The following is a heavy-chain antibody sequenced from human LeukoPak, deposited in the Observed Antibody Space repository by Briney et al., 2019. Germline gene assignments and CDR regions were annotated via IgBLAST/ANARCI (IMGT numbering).Heavy chain of an antibody. CDR2: IYTGDSDNSDT. Sequence: GESLKISCRGSGYKFSNHWIGWVRQMPGKGLEWMGIIYTGDSDNSDTRYSPSFLGQVTISLNKSISTTYLQWNSLKASDTAMYYCARRDYYGSGSYSSFDYWGQGTLVTVSS. J-gene: IGHJ4*02. CDR1: GYKFSNHW. CDR3: ARRDYYGSGSYSSFDY. V-gene: IGHV5-51*01. D-gene: IGHD3-10*01.